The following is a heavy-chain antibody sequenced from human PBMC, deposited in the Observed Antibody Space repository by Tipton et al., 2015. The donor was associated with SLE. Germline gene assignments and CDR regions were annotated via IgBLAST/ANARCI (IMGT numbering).Heavy chain of an antibody. CDR3: AREDSSSPREYYFDY. Sequence: TLSLTCTVSGGSISSYYWSWIRQPAGKGLEWIGRIYTSGSTNYNPSLKSRVTISVDTSKNQFSLKLSSVTAADTAVYYCAREDSSSPREYYFDYWGQGTLVTVSS. D-gene: IGHD6-6*01. CDR1: GGSISSYY. V-gene: IGHV4-4*07. J-gene: IGHJ4*02. CDR2: IYTSGST.